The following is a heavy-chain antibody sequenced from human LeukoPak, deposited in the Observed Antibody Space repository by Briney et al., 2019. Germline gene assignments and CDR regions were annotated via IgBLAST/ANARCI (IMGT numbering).Heavy chain of an antibody. D-gene: IGHD3-9*01. J-gene: IGHJ4*02. CDR2: ISNDGTST. CDR1: GFAFSSFS. V-gene: IGHV3-64D*09. Sequence: GGFLRLSCSASGFAFSSFSMYGVRQAPGRGLEYVSAISNDGTSTHYADSVKGIFSISRDNSKNTLYLQMSSLRPEDTAVYYCVKKSVTGLGTSYYDYWGQGTEVTVSP. CDR3: VKKSVTGLGTSYYDY.